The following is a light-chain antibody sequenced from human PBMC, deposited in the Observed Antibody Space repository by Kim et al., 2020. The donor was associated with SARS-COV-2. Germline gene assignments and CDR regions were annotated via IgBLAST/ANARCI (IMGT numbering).Light chain of an antibody. Sequence: PGERVTLSCRARQSVSSNVAWYQQKPGQAPRLLIYGASTRDTGIPARFSGSGSGTEFTLTISSLQSEDFAVYYCQQYNNWPPWTFGQGTKVDIK. CDR1: QSVSSN. V-gene: IGKV3-15*01. J-gene: IGKJ1*01. CDR3: QQYNNWPPWT. CDR2: GAS.